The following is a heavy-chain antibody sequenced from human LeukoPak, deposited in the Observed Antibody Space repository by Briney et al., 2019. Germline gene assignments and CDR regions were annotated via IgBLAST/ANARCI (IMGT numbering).Heavy chain of an antibody. J-gene: IGHJ3*02. Sequence: SETLSLTCTVSGGSISSSSYYWGWIRQPPGKGLEWIGSIYYSGSTYYNPSLKSRVTISVDTSKNQFSLKLSSVTAADTAVYYCARETRLHSGSYSNDAFDIWGQGTMVTVSS. D-gene: IGHD1-26*01. CDR2: IYYSGST. CDR1: GGSISSSSYY. V-gene: IGHV4-39*07. CDR3: ARETRLHSGSYSNDAFDI.